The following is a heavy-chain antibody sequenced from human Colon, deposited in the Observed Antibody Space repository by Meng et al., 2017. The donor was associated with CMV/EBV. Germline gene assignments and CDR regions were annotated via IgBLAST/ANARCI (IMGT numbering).Heavy chain of an antibody. D-gene: IGHD4-17*01. Sequence: HLQLQESGPGLVKPSEPLSLTCTVSGGSISSSTYYWGWIRQTPGKGLEWIGNIYYSGYTYYNPSLKSRLTISVDTSKNQFSLKLTSVTAADTAVYYCATDYGDYYFDRWGQGTLVTVSS. CDR2: IYYSGYT. V-gene: IGHV4-39*07. CDR1: GGSISSSTYY. J-gene: IGHJ4*02. CDR3: ATDYGDYYFDR.